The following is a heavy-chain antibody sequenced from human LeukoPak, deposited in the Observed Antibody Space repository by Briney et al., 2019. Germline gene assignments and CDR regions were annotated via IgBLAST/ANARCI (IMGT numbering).Heavy chain of an antibody. V-gene: IGHV1-8*01. J-gene: IGHJ4*02. CDR2: MNPNSGNT. D-gene: IGHD5-12*01. CDR3: ARVSGYDSTIDY. Sequence: EASVKVSCKASGYTFTSYDINWVRQATGQGLEWMGWMNPNSGNTGYAQKFQGRVTMTRNTSISTAYMELSSLRSEDTAVYYCARVSGYDSTIDYWGQGTLVTVSS. CDR1: GYTFTSYD.